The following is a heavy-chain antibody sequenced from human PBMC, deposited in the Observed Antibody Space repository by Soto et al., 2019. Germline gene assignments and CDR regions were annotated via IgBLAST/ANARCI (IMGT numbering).Heavy chain of an antibody. Sequence: QSGGSLRLSCAASGFTFSSYALNWVRQAPGKGLEWVSLITGGGGSTYYADSVRGRFTISRDNSKNTLYLQMNSLRAEDTAVYYCAKDAYSLSSYYFDYWGQGTLVTVSS. CDR2: ITGGGGST. CDR1: GFTFSSYA. D-gene: IGHD3-16*01. V-gene: IGHV3-23*01. CDR3: AKDAYSLSSYYFDY. J-gene: IGHJ4*02.